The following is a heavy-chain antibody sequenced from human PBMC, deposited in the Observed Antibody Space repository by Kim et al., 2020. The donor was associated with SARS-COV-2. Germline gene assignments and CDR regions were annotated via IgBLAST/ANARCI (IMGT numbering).Heavy chain of an antibody. J-gene: IGHJ5*02. V-gene: IGHV7-4-1*02. D-gene: IGHD2-2*01. CDR3: ARVEYQLLRGENNWFDP. CDR1: GYTFTSYA. Sequence: ASVKVSCKASGYTFTSYAMNWVRQAPGQGLEWMGWINTNTGNPTYAQGFTGRFVFSLDTSVSTAYLQISSLKAEDTAVYYCARVEYQLLRGENNWFDPWGQGTLVTVSS. CDR2: INTNTGNP.